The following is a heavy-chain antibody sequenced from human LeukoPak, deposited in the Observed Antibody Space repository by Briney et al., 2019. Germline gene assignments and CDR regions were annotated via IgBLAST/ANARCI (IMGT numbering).Heavy chain of an antibody. V-gene: IGHV3-20*04. CDR3: ARVGPSSASMTPAYGMDV. D-gene: IGHD2/OR15-2a*01. CDR2: INWNGGST. J-gene: IGHJ6*02. Sequence: PGGSLRLSCAASGFTFDDYGMSWVRQAPGKGLEWVSGINWNGGSTGYADSVKGRFTISRDNAKNSLYLQMNSLRDEDTALYYCARVGPSSASMTPAYGMDVWGQGTTVTVSS. CDR1: GFTFDDYG.